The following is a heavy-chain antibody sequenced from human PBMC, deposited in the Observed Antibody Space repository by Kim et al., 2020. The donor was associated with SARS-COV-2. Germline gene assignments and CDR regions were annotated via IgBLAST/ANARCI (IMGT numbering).Heavy chain of an antibody. CDR3: AREYGGNPFLDY. V-gene: IGHV3-30*04. CDR2: ISYDGSNK. Sequence: GGSLRLSCAASGFTFSSYAMHWVRQAPGKGLEWVAVISYDGSNKYYADSVKGRFTISRDNSKNTLYLQMNSLRAEDTAVYYCAREYGGNPFLDYWGQGTL. J-gene: IGHJ4*02. CDR1: GFTFSSYA. D-gene: IGHD2-15*01.